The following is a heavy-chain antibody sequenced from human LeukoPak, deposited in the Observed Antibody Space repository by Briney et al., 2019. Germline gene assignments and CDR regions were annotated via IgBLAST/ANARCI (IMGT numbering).Heavy chain of an antibody. Sequence: SETLSLTCTVSGGSISSSSYYWGWIRQPPGKGLEWIGSIYYSGSTNYNPSLKSRVTISVDTSKNQFSLKLSSVTAADTAVYYCARRYSSSPRFDPWGQGTLVTVSS. CDR2: IYYSGST. CDR1: GGSISSSSYY. CDR3: ARRYSSSPRFDP. V-gene: IGHV4-39*07. D-gene: IGHD6-13*01. J-gene: IGHJ5*02.